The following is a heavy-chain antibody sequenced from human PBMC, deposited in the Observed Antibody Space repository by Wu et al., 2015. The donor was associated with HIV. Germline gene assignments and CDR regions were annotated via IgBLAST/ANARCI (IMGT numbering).Heavy chain of an antibody. CDR3: ARSMASWSRWGLRLEGAFDI. V-gene: IGHV1-8*01. CDR1: GYTFTSYD. Sequence: QVQLVQSGAEVKKPGASVKVSCKASGYTFTSYDINWVRQATGQGLEWMGWMNPNSGNTGYAQKFQGRVTVTRNTPTSTAYMELSSLRSEDTAVYYCARSMASWSRWGLRLEGAFDIWGQGTMVTVSS. J-gene: IGHJ3*02. D-gene: IGHD6-19*01. CDR2: MNPNSGNT.